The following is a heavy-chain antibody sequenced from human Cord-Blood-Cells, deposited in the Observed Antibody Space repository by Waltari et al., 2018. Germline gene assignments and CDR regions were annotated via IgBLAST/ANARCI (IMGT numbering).Heavy chain of an antibody. J-gene: IGHJ6*03. CDR2: ISSSSSYI. CDR3: ARDAGLEPDYYYMDV. D-gene: IGHD1-1*01. Sequence: EVQLVESGGGLVKPGGSLRLSCAASGFTFSSYSMNWVSQAPGKGLEWVSSISSSSSYIYYADSVKGRFTISRDNAKNSLYLQMNSLRAEDTAVYYCARDAGLEPDYYYMDVWGKGTTVTVSS. CDR1: GFTFSSYS. V-gene: IGHV3-21*01.